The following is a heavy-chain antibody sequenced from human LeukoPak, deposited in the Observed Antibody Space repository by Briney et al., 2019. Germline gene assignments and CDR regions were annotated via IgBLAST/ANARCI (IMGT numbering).Heavy chain of an antibody. CDR1: GGTFSSYA. D-gene: IGHD3-22*01. V-gene: IGHV1-69*06. Sequence: SVKVSCKASGGTFSSYAISWVRQAPGQGLEWMGGIIPIFGTANYAQKFQGRVTITADKSTSTAYMELSSLRSEDTAVYYCARDDTYDSSGYSPYYYYYMDVWGKGTTVTVSS. CDR3: ARDDTYDSSGYSPYYYYYMDV. CDR2: IIPIFGTA. J-gene: IGHJ6*03.